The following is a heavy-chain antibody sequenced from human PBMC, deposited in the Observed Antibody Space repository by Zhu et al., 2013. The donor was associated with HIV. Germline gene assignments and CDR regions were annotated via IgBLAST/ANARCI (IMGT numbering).Heavy chain of an antibody. CDR2: LNPISGAT. CDR3: ARALRHQLLSDY. J-gene: IGHJ4*02. Sequence: QVQLVQSGAEVKKPGASVKVSCKASGYTFINYDISWVRQATGQGLEWMGWLNPISGATGYAQRFQGRVTMTRNTSMSTAYMELVSLRSEDTAVYYCARALRHQLLSDYWAREPWSPSPQ. CDR1: GYTFINYD. D-gene: IGHD2-2*01. V-gene: IGHV1-8*01.